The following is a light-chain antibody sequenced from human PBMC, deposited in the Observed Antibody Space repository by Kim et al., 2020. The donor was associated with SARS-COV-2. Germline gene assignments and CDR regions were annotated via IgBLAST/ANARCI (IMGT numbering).Light chain of an antibody. J-gene: IGLJ1*01. V-gene: IGLV3-19*01. Sequence: SSELTQDPAVSVALGQTVRIPCQGDSHRTYYASWYQQKPGQAPVLVFYSKNNRPSGIPDRFSGSSSGNTATLNITGAQAEDEADYYCNSRDSSGNHYVFGPGTKVTVL. CDR2: SKN. CDR1: SHRTYY. CDR3: NSRDSSGNHYV.